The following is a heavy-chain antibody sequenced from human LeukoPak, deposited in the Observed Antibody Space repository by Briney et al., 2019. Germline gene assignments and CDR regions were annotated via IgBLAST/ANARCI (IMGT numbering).Heavy chain of an antibody. V-gene: IGHV1-24*01. Sequence: ASVKVSCKVSGYNLTELSMHWVRQAPGKGLEWMGGFDPEDGKTIYAQKFQGRVTMTEDTSTDTAYMELSSLRSEDTAVYYCATSAGGNYYDSSGYDYWGQGTLVTVSS. D-gene: IGHD3-22*01. CDR2: FDPEDGKT. CDR1: GYNLTELS. J-gene: IGHJ4*02. CDR3: ATSAGGNYYDSSGYDY.